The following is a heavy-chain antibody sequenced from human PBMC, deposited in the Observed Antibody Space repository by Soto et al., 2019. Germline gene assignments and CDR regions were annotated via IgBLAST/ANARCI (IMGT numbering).Heavy chain of an antibody. Sequence: PSETLSLTCNVSGGSVRRGETYWSWIRQSPGNGLEWIGYIHYSGSTYYNPSLRSRVTMSLDMSKNQFSLQLSSVTAADTAVYFCARGDSSGYDHFWFDSWGQGTLVTVS. CDR2: IHYSGST. CDR3: ARGDSSGYDHFWFDS. V-gene: IGHV4-30-4*01. D-gene: IGHD3-22*01. J-gene: IGHJ5*01. CDR1: GGSVRRGETY.